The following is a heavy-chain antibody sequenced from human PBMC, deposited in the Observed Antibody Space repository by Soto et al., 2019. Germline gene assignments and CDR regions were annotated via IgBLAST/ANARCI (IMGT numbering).Heavy chain of an antibody. Sequence: ASGEVCCKASGYAFTIYAMHWVRQAPGQRVEWMGWINAGNGNTKYSQKFQGRVTITRDTSASTAYMELSSLRSEDTAVYYCATYCSGGSCYSGLYYYGMDVWGQGTTVTVSS. V-gene: IGHV1-3*01. CDR3: ATYCSGGSCYSGLYYYGMDV. CDR1: GYAFTIYA. CDR2: INAGNGNT. J-gene: IGHJ6*02. D-gene: IGHD2-15*01.